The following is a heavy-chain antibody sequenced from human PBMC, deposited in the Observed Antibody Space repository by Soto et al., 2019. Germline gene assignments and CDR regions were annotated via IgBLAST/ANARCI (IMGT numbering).Heavy chain of an antibody. Sequence: QVQLVQSGAEVKKPGASVEVSRKASGYTFISYDINWVRQATGQGLEWMGWMNPNTGDTGYAQKFQGRVTMTRNTSINTANLELSSLRSDDTAVYFCARGDGYIFDYWGQGTLVTVSS. CDR1: GYTFISYD. CDR2: MNPNTGDT. D-gene: IGHD5-12*01. V-gene: IGHV1-8*01. CDR3: ARGDGYIFDY. J-gene: IGHJ4*02.